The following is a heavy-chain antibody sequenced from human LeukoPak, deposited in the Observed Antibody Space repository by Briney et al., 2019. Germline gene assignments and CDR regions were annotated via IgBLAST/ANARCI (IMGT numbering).Heavy chain of an antibody. D-gene: IGHD3-22*01. J-gene: IGHJ4*02. V-gene: IGHV2-5*02. CDR1: GFSLGTSGVG. CDR3: AHAALMYYYDSSGYYYQPPNFDY. Sequence: SGPTLVKPTQTLTLTCTFSGFSLGTSGVGVGWIRQPPGKALEWLALIYWDDDKRYSPSLKSRLTITKDTSKNQVVLTMTNMDPVDTATYYCAHAALMYYYDSSGYYYQPPNFDYWGQGTLVTVSS. CDR2: IYWDDDK.